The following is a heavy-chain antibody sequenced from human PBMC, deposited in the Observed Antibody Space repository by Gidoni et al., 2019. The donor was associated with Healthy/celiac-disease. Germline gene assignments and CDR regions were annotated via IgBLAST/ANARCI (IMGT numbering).Heavy chain of an antibody. CDR1: GFTFDDYA. V-gene: IGHV3-9*01. J-gene: IGHJ6*02. D-gene: IGHD2-15*01. Sequence: RLSCAASGFTFDDYAMHWVRQAPGKGLEWVSGISWNSGSIGYADYVKGRFTIFRDNAKNSLYLQMNSLRAEDTALYYCAKGLRYCSGGSCYSGDYYYGMDVWGPGTTVTVSS. CDR2: ISWNSGSI. CDR3: AKGLRYCSGGSCYSGDYYYGMDV.